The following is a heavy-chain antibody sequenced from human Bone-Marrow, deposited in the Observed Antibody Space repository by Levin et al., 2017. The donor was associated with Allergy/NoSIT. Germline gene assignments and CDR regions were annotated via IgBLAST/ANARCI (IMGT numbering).Heavy chain of an antibody. CDR1: GFPFSTYG. V-gene: IGHV3-21*01. D-gene: IGHD6-13*01. J-gene: IGHJ6*02. CDR3: ARAAGAAGRGGMDV. CDR2: ITTTSNYI. Sequence: KPGGSLRLSCATSGFPFSTYGMAWVRQAPGKGLEWVASITTTSNYIHYADSVKGRFTISRDNANNSLSLQMNRLRGEDTAVYYCARAAGAAGRGGMDVWGQGTTVTVSS.